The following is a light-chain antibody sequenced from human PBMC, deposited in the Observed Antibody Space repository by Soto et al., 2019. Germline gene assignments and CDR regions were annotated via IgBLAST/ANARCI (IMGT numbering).Light chain of an antibody. V-gene: IGLV7-46*01. CDR1: TGVVTSSHF. CDR2: NTN. CDR3: LLAYTGARL. Sequence: QAVVTQETSLTVSPGGTVTLTCGSSTGVVTSSHFCYWIQQKPGQAPRTLIYNTNNKHSWTPARFSASLLGGKAALTLSGAQPEDEADYYCLLAYTGARLFGGGTKLTVL. J-gene: IGLJ2*01.